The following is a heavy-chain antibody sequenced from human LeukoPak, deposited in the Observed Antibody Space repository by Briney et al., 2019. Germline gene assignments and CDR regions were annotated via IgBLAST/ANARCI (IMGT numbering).Heavy chain of an antibody. D-gene: IGHD6-19*01. CDR1: GYSFTSFG. CDR3: ARDKQYVFDV. J-gene: IGHJ3*01. Sequence: ASVRVSCKASGYSFTSFGISWVRQASGQGLEWMGWISTSKGNTIYAQKFQDRVIMTRDTSTSTAYMELRRLRSDDTAVYYCARDKQYVFDVWGQGTRVTVSP. V-gene: IGHV1-18*01. CDR2: ISTSKGNT.